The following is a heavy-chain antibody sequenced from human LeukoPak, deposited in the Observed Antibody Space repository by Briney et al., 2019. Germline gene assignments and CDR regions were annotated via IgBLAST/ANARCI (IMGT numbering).Heavy chain of an antibody. CDR2: ISAYNGNT. D-gene: IGHD6-13*01. J-gene: IGHJ4*02. Sequence: ASVKVSCKASGYTFTSYGISWVRQAPGQGLEWMGWISAYNGNTNYAQKLQGRVTMTTDTSTSTAYMELRSLRSDDTAVYYCARDLSIAEAGPPLDYWGQGTLVTVSS. CDR1: GYTFTSYG. V-gene: IGHV1-18*01. CDR3: ARDLSIAEAGPPLDY.